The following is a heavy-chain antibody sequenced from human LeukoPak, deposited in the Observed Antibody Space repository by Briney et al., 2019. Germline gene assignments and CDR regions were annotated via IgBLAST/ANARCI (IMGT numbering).Heavy chain of an antibody. CDR1: GCSITRNY. CDR2: IYNSGNT. Sequence: SETLSLTCTVSGCSITRNYWSWIRQPAGKGLEWIGRIYNSGNTNYSPSLESRVTMSTDTSKNQFSLKLTSVTAADTAVYYCARGSFDSSGYYVFDYWGQGTLVTVSS. D-gene: IGHD3-22*01. CDR3: ARGSFDSSGYYVFDY. J-gene: IGHJ4*02. V-gene: IGHV4-4*07.